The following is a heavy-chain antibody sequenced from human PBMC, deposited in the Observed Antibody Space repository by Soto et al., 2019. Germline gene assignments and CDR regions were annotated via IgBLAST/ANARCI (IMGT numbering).Heavy chain of an antibody. J-gene: IGHJ4*02. D-gene: IGHD6-19*01. Sequence: GGSLRLSCAASGFTFSSYSMNWVRQAPGKGLEWVSYISSSSTAIYYADSVKGRFTLSRDNAKNSLYLQMNSLRDEDTAVYYCPAGYSSGWSGFDSWGQGTLVTVSS. CDR2: ISSSSTAI. CDR1: GFTFSSYS. V-gene: IGHV3-48*02. CDR3: PAGYSSGWSGFDS.